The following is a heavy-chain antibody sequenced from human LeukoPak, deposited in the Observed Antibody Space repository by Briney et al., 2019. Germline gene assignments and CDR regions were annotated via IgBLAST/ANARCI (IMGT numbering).Heavy chain of an antibody. CDR1: GFTFSNYA. J-gene: IGHJ4*02. CDR3: AKARLSTGWAYNDY. V-gene: IGHV3-23*01. D-gene: IGHD6-19*01. CDR2: VVGGGGTT. Sequence: HPGGSLRLSCAASGFTFSNYAMSWVRQAPGKGLEGVSAVVGGGGTTFYADSVKGRFTISRDNSKNTVYLQMNSLRGEDTAVYYCAKARLSTGWAYNDYWGQGTLVTVSS.